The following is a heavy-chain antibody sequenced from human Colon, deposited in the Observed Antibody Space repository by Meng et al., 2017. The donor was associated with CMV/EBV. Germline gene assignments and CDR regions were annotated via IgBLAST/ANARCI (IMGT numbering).Heavy chain of an antibody. D-gene: IGHD2-2*01. CDR2: IIVSLGKT. V-gene: IGHV1-69*10. Sequence: GIFPNYAIRWVGQAPGQGLEWVGGIIVSLGKTTYPQKFQGRVTIAADQPTRTAYMELSSLTSEDTAVYYCAARYLRSINAAADYWYFDLWGRGSLVTVS. CDR3: AARYLRSINAAADYWYFDL. CDR1: GIFPNYA. J-gene: IGHJ2*01.